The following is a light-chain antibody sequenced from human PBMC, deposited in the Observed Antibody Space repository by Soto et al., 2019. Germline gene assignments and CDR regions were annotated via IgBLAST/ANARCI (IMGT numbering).Light chain of an antibody. CDR1: QSLLYSDGNTY. CDR3: MQGIHWPPYT. J-gene: IGKJ2*01. V-gene: IGKV2-30*01. Sequence: DVVMTQSPLSLPVTLGQPASISCRSSQSLLYSDGNTYLNWFQQRPGQSPRRLIYKVSNRDSGVPDRFSGSGSGTDFTLKISGVEAEDVGVYYCMQGIHWPPYTFGQGTKLEIK. CDR2: KVS.